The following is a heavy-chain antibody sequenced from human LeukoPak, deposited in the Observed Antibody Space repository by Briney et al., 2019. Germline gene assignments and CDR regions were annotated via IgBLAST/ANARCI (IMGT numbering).Heavy chain of an antibody. CDR3: ARDTSEGDYAWWFDP. CDR1: GYSFTSHY. V-gene: IGHV1-46*01. Sequence: ASVKVSCKASGYSFTSHYMHWVRQAPGQGLEWMGLINPRGTATRYAESFQGRLTLTRDLSTSTDYMELSSLRSDDTAVYFCARDTSEGDYAWWFDPWGQGTLVTVSS. J-gene: IGHJ5*02. D-gene: IGHD3-16*01. CDR2: INPRGTAT.